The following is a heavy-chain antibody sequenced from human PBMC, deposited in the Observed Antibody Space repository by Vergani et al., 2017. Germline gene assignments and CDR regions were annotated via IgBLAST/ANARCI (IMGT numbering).Heavy chain of an antibody. V-gene: IGHV4-38-2*01. D-gene: IGHD3-10*01. CDR3: ARHRGSGGFFPSSYFYGMYV. Sequence: QVQLQESGPGLVKPSETLTITCDVSDSSIMTNPYWGWFRQSPGKGLEWIGCIHHSGDTHYNSSLKSRVSISIVSSSKFSLSLTSVTAADTAIYYCARHRGSGGFFPSSYFYGMYVWGHGTTVTVSS. CDR2: IHHSGDT. CDR1: DSSIMTNPY. J-gene: IGHJ6*02.